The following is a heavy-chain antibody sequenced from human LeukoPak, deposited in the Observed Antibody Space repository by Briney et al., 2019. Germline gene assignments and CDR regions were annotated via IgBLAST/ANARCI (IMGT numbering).Heavy chain of an antibody. CDR2: IIPILGIA. CDR3: ARETLSSSPDFDY. CDR1: GGTFSSSA. Sequence: SVKVSCKASGGTFSSSAISWVRQAPGQGLEWMGRIIPILGIANYAQKFQGRVTITADKSTSTAYMELSSLRSEDTAVYYCARETLSSSPDFDYWGQGTLVTVSS. J-gene: IGHJ4*02. V-gene: IGHV1-69*04. D-gene: IGHD6-13*01.